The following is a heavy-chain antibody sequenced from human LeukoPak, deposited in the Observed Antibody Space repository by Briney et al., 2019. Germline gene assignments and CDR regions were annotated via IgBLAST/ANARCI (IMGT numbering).Heavy chain of an antibody. CDR1: GFTFNNAW. J-gene: IGHJ5*02. CDR3: TSHAAFDP. CDR2: IKSKNVGGTT. Sequence: AGGSLRLSCAASGFTFNNAWMNWVRQAPGKGLEWVGRIKSKNVGGTTDYAAPVKGRFTISRDDSKDTVYLQMNSLKIEDTAVYYCTSHAAFDPWGQGTLVTVSS. V-gene: IGHV3-15*01.